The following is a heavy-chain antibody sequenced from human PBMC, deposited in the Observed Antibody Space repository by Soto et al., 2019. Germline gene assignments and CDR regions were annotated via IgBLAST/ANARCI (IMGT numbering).Heavy chain of an antibody. Sequence: QVPLQEWGAGLLKPSETLSLTCAVNGGSLSGYYWNWIRQPPGRGLEWIGRINHGGTTDYNPSLKSRVAISIDTFKSQFSLTLTSVTAADTALYYCARGRVVVAATRFDSWGQGTLVSVSS. CDR2: INHGGTT. V-gene: IGHV4-34*01. CDR1: GGSLSGYY. CDR3: ARGRVVVAATRFDS. D-gene: IGHD2-15*01. J-gene: IGHJ4*02.